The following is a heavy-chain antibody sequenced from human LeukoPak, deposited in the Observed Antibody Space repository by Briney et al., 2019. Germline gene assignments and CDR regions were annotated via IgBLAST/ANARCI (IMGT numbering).Heavy chain of an antibody. CDR3: ARQSDGSGSYYSYFDY. V-gene: IGHV4-59*08. Sequence: SETLSLTCTVSGGSISSYYWSWIRQPPGKGLEWIGYIYYSGSTNYNPSLKSRVTISVDTSKNQFSLKLSSVTAADTAVYYCARQSDGSGSYYSYFDYWGQGTLVTVSS. CDR1: GGSISSYY. D-gene: IGHD3-10*01. CDR2: IYYSGST. J-gene: IGHJ4*02.